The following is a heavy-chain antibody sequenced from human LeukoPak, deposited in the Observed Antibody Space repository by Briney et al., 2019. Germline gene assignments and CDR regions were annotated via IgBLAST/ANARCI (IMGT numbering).Heavy chain of an antibody. D-gene: IGHD6-19*01. Sequence: PGGSLRLSCAASEFTFSSYSMNWVRQAPGKGLEWVSSISSSSSYIYYADSVKGRFTISRDNAKNSLYLQMNSLRAEDTAVYYGARARSGWSKFDYWGQGTLVTVSS. V-gene: IGHV3-21*01. CDR2: ISSSSSYI. CDR1: EFTFSSYS. CDR3: ARARSGWSKFDY. J-gene: IGHJ4*02.